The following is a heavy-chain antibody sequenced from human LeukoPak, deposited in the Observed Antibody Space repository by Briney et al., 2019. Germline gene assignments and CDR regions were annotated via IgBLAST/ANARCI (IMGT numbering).Heavy chain of an antibody. J-gene: IGHJ4*02. CDR3: VKRVSSGHYYDY. CDR2: INSNGGTT. V-gene: IGHV3-64D*09. Sequence: GGSLRLSCSASGFTLSSHAMHWVRQAPGKGLEYVSAINSNGGTTYYADSVKGRFTISRDDSKNTLYLQMSSLRDEDTAMYYCVKRVSSGHYYDYWGQGTLVTVSS. D-gene: IGHD3-22*01. CDR1: GFTLSSHA.